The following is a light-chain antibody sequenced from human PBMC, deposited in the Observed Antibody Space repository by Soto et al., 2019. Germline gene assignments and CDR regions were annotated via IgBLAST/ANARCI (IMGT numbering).Light chain of an antibody. V-gene: IGKV3-11*01. CDR1: QSVRRY. CDR3: QQRREWPLP. CDR2: DAS. Sequence: EIVLTQSTATLSLSPGERATLSCMARQSVRRYVAWYQPKPGQAPRLLISDASNRATGIPARFSGSGSGTDITLTVSGLEPEDFAVYYCQQRREWPLPVGGGTNGEI. J-gene: IGKJ4*01.